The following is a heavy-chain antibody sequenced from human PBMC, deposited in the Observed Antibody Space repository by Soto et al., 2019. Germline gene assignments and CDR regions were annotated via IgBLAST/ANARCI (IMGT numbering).Heavy chain of an antibody. CDR1: GGTFSSYA. Sequence: ASVKVSCKASGGTFSSYAISWVRQAPGQGLEWMGGIIPIFGTANYAQKFQGRVTITADKSTSTAYMELSSLRSEDTAVYYCARALRSGYCSSTSCYTAPRPNGMVGYYYYGMDVWGQGTTVTVSS. CDR2: IIPIFGTA. D-gene: IGHD2-2*02. V-gene: IGHV1-69*06. J-gene: IGHJ6*02. CDR3: ARALRSGYCSSTSCYTAPRPNGMVGYYYYGMDV.